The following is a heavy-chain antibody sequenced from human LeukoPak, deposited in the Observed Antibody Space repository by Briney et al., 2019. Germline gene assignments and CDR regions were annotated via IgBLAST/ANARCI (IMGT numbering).Heavy chain of an antibody. V-gene: IGHV4-39*01. CDR3: ARSLLYYEFVY. CDR1: GGFISSSSYY. D-gene: IGHD3-16*01. CDR2: LDYSGST. J-gene: IGHJ4*02. Sequence: SETLSLTCTVSGGFISSSSYYWGRIRQPPGKGLEWIGSLDYSGSTYYNPSLKSRVTRSVDTSKNQFSLKLSSVTAADTAVYYCARSLLYYEFVYWGQGTLVTVSS.